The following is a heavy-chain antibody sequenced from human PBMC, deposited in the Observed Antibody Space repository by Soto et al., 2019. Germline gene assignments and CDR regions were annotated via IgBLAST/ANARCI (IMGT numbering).Heavy chain of an antibody. J-gene: IGHJ6*02. D-gene: IGHD3-3*01. CDR1: GGSFSGYY. Sequence: SETLSLTCAVYGGSFSGYYWSWIRQPPGKGLEWIGEINHSGSTNYNPSLKSRVTISVDTSKNQFSLKLSSVTAADTAVYYCARSRITIFGVVGSVSRYGMDVWGQGTTVTVSS. V-gene: IGHV4-34*01. CDR2: INHSGST. CDR3: ARSRITIFGVVGSVSRYGMDV.